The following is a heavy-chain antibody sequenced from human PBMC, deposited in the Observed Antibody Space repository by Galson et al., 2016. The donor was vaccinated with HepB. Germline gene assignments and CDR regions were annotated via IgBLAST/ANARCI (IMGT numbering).Heavy chain of an antibody. Sequence: SVKVSCKASGYTFTYRYLHWVRQAPGQTLEWMGWITPSNGNANYAQKFKDRFTFTRDTSMSTGYMELSSLRSEDTAIYYCVGGYNEVGDYWGQGTLVTVSS. CDR2: ITPSNGNA. J-gene: IGHJ4*02. D-gene: IGHD5-24*01. CDR3: VGGYNEVGDY. V-gene: IGHV1-45*02. CDR1: GYTFTYRY.